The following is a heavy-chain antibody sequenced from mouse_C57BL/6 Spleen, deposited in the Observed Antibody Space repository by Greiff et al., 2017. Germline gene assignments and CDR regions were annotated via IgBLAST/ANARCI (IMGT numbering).Heavy chain of an antibody. CDR1: GYTFTDYY. D-gene: IGHD1-1*01. Sequence: VQRVESGAELVRPGASVKLSCKASGYTFTDYYINWVKQRPGQGLEWIARIYPGSGTTYYNEKFKGKATLTAEKSSSTAYMQLSSLTSEDSAVYFCARSHYYGSSYGFAYWGQGTLVTVSA. CDR3: ARSHYYGSSYGFAY. J-gene: IGHJ3*01. V-gene: IGHV1-76*01. CDR2: IYPGSGTT.